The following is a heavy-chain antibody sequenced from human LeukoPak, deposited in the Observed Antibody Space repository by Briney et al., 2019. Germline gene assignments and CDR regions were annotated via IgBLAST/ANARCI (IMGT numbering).Heavy chain of an antibody. J-gene: IGHJ6*03. D-gene: IGHD2-2*01. CDR2: MNPNRGNT. Sequence: ASVKVSCKASGYTFTSYDINWVRQATGQGLEWMGWMNPNRGNTGYAQKFQGRVTITRNTSISTAYMELRSLRSEDTAVYYCAREGASTSWYRGYYYYYYYMDVWGKGTTVTVSS. CDR1: GYTFTSYD. V-gene: IGHV1-8*03. CDR3: AREGASTSWYRGYYYYYYYMDV.